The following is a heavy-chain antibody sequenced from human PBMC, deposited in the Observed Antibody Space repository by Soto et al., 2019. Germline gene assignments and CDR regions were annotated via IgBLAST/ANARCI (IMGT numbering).Heavy chain of an antibody. CDR2: ISYDGSNK. Sequence: QVQLVESVGGVVQPGRSLRLSCAASGFTFSSYAMHWVRQAPGKGLEWVAVISYDGSNKYYADSVKGRFTISRDNSKNTLYLQMNSLRAEDTAVYYCARTPIYGDFRFDYWGQGTLVTVSS. V-gene: IGHV3-30-3*01. J-gene: IGHJ4*02. D-gene: IGHD4-17*01. CDR3: ARTPIYGDFRFDY. CDR1: GFTFSSYA.